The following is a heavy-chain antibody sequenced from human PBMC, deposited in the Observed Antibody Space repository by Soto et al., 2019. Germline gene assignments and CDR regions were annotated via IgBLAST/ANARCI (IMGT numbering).Heavy chain of an antibody. CDR3: GYLPDYYYGMDV. CDR2: IIPIFGTA. J-gene: IGHJ6*02. D-gene: IGHD2-15*01. Sequence: QVQLVQSGAEVKRPGSSVKVSCKASGGTFSSYAISWVRQAPGQGLEWMGGIIPIFGTANYAQKFQGRVTITADESTSTDYMALSSLRSEDTAVYYCGYLPDYYYGMDVWGQGTTVTVSS. V-gene: IGHV1-69*12. CDR1: GGTFSSYA.